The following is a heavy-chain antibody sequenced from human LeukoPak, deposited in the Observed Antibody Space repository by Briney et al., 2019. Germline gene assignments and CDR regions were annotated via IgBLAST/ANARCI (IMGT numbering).Heavy chain of an antibody. CDR3: ASNTGTVFDY. Sequence: SETLSLTCTVSGGSISSYYWSWIRQPPGKGLEWIGYVYYTGSTEYNPSLRSRVTISLDMSKQQFSLNLTSVTAADTAVYYCASNTGTVFDYWGQGALVTVSS. CDR2: VYYTGST. J-gene: IGHJ4*02. V-gene: IGHV4-59*01. CDR1: GGSISSYY. D-gene: IGHD7-27*01.